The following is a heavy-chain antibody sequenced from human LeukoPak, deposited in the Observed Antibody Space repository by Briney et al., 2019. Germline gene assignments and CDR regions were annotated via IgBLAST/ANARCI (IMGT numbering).Heavy chain of an antibody. D-gene: IGHD5-18*01. V-gene: IGHV3-7*01. CDR3: ARTRKSYGYANYYYYYMDV. CDR2: IKQDGSEK. Sequence: QPGGSLRLSCAASGLTFSSYWMSWVRQAPGKGLEWVANIKQDGSEKYYVDSVKGRFTISRDNAKNSLYLQMNSLRAEDTAVYYCARTRKSYGYANYYYYYMDVWGKGTTVTVSS. J-gene: IGHJ6*03. CDR1: GLTFSSYW.